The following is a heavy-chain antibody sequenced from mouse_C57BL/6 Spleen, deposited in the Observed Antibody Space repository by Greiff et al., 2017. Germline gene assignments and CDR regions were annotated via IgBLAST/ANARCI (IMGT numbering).Heavy chain of an antibody. D-gene: IGHD1-1*01. CDR2: IYPRSGNT. CDR1: GYTFTSYG. CDR3: ARSHYYGSSLWYFDV. Sequence: QVQLQQSGAELARPGASVKLSCKASGYTFTSYGISWVKQRTGQGLEWIGEIYPRSGNTYYNEKFKGKAKLTADKSSSTAYMELRSLTSEDSAVYFCARSHYYGSSLWYFDVWGTGTTVTVSS. J-gene: IGHJ1*03. V-gene: IGHV1-81*01.